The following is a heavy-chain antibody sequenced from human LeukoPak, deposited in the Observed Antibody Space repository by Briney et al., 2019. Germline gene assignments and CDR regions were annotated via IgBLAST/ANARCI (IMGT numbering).Heavy chain of an antibody. Sequence: GGSLRLSCAASGFTFSSYAMSWVRQAPGKGLEWVSSISSSSSYIYYADSVKGRFTISRDNAKNSLYLQMNSLRAEDTAVYYCARPTYYDSSGYYNLGDAFDIWGQGTMVTVSS. CDR1: GFTFSSYA. J-gene: IGHJ3*02. CDR2: ISSSSSYI. V-gene: IGHV3-21*01. D-gene: IGHD3-22*01. CDR3: ARPTYYDSSGYYNLGDAFDI.